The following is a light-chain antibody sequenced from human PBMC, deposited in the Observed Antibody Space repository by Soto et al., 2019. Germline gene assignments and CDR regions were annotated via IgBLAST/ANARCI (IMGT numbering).Light chain of an antibody. J-gene: IGKJ4*01. Sequence: EIVVTQSPGTLSLSPGERATLSCRASQSVSSSYLAWYQQKPGQAPRLLIYGASSRATGIPDRFSGSWSVTDFTLTISRLEPEDFSVYYWQQYDSLPLSFGGRTKVEIK. V-gene: IGKV3-20*01. CDR1: QSVSSSY. CDR3: QQYDSLPLS. CDR2: GAS.